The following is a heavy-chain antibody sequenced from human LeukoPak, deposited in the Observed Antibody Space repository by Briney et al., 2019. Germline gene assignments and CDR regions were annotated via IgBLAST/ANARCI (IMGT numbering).Heavy chain of an antibody. CDR2: IYYSGNT. V-gene: IGHV4-59*11. J-gene: IGHJ4*02. CDR3: ARINSGWYFDY. CDR1: GGSISSHY. D-gene: IGHD6-19*01. Sequence: PSETLSLTCIVSGGSISSHYWTWIRQPPGKGLEYIGYIYYSGNTNYNPSLKSRVTISVDRSKNQFSLKLTSVTAEDTAVYYCARINSGWYFDYWGQGTLVTV.